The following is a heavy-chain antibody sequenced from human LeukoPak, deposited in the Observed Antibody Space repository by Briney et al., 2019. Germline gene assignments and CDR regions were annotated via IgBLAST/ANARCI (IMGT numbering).Heavy chain of an antibody. V-gene: IGHV1-18*01. CDR3: AREFRFSRSSTSCYTN. J-gene: IGHJ4*02. Sequence: ASVKVSCKASGYTFTSYGISWVRQAPGQGLEWMGWISAYNGNTNYAQKLQGRVTMTTDTSTSTAYMELRSLRSDDTAVYYCAREFRFSRSSTSCYTNWGQGTLVTVSP. CDR2: ISAYNGNT. D-gene: IGHD2-2*01. CDR1: GYTFTSYG.